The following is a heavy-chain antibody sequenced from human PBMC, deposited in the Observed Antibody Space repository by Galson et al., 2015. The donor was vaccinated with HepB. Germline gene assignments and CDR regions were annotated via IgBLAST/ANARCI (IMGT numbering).Heavy chain of an antibody. D-gene: IGHD4-17*01. Sequence: SVKVSCKSSRFTFTSSAVQWARQTRGQRLEWIGWIVVGSGNPNYAQKFQNSVTITRDMSTSTAYMELSSLRSEDTGVYYCAAGTTVTKRHWGQGTLVTVSS. CDR1: RFTFTSSA. J-gene: IGHJ4*02. CDR3: AAGTTVTKRH. V-gene: IGHV1-58*01. CDR2: IVVGSGNP.